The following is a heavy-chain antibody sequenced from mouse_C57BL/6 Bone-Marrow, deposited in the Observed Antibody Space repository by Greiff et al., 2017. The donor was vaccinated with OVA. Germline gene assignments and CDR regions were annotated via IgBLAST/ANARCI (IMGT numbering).Heavy chain of an antibody. V-gene: IGHV5-4*03. CDR2: ISDGGSYT. CDR1: GFTFSSYA. D-gene: IGHD5-1*01. Sequence: DVKLVESGGGLVKPGGSLKLSCAASGFTFSSYAMSWVRQPPEKRLEWVATISDGGSYTYSPDNVKGRFTISRDNAKNNLYLQMSHLKSEDTAMYYCARYFGWFAYWGQGTLVTVSA. J-gene: IGHJ3*01. CDR3: ARYFGWFAY.